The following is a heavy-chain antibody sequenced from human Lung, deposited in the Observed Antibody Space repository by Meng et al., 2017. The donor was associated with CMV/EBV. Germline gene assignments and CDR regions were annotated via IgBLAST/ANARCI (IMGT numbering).Heavy chain of an antibody. J-gene: IGHJ6*02. V-gene: IGHV3-30-3*01. D-gene: IGHD6-6*01. CDR1: GFTFSSYA. CDR2: ISYDGSNK. Sequence: GGSLRLSCAASGFTFSSYAMHWVRQAPGKGLEWVAVISYDGSNKYYADSVKGRFTISRDNSKNTLYLQMNSLRAEDTAVYYCARDSGSSSFYYYYGMDVWGQEXTDTVSS. CDR3: ARDSGSSSFYYYYGMDV.